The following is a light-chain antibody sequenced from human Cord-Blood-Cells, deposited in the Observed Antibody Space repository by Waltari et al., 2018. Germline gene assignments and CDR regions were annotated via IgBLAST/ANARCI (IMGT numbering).Light chain of an antibody. CDR1: SSDVGGYNY. CDR2: DVS. V-gene: IGLV2-14*01. Sequence: QSALTQPASVSGSPGQSTTISCTGTSSDVGGYNYVSWYQQHPGKAPKLIIYDVSKRPSGVSNRFSGSKSGNTASLTISGLQAEDEADYYCSSYTSSSTWVFVGGTKLTVL. J-gene: IGLJ3*02. CDR3: SSYTSSSTWV.